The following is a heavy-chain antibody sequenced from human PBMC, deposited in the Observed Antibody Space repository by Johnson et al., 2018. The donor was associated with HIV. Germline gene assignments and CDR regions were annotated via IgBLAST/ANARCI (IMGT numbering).Heavy chain of an antibody. Sequence: VQLVESGGGLVQPGGSLRLSCAASGFTFSSYAMHWVRQIPGKGLEWISGLSWNGGTIGYADSVKGRFTVSRDNSKNTLYLQMKSLRPEDTAVYYCAKESKWESRTPHAFDIWGQGTMVTVSS. CDR3: AKESKWESRTPHAFDI. D-gene: IGHD1-26*01. V-gene: IGHV3-23*04. J-gene: IGHJ3*02. CDR2: LSWNGGTI. CDR1: GFTFSSYA.